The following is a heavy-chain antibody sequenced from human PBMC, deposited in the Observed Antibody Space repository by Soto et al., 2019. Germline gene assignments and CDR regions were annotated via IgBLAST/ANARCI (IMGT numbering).Heavy chain of an antibody. V-gene: IGHV3-23*01. J-gene: IGHJ4*02. Sequence: SAISGSGGTTYYADSVKGRFTISRDNSKNTLYLQLNSLRAEDTAVYYCENGRYYYDSSPYFAYWGQGTLVTVSP. D-gene: IGHD3-22*01. CDR3: ENGRYYYDSSPYFAY. CDR2: ISGSGGTT.